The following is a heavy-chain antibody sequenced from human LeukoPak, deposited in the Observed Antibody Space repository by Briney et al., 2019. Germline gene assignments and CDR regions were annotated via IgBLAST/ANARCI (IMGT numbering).Heavy chain of an antibody. D-gene: IGHD6-13*01. CDR2: IYYSGST. Sequence: SETLSLTCTVSGGSISSYYWSWIRQPPGKGLEWIGYIYYSGSTNYNPSLKSRVTISVDTSKNQFSLKLSSVTAADAAVYYCARDFRYSSSWYEGYWFDPWGQGTLVTVSS. V-gene: IGHV4-59*01. CDR1: GGSISSYY. J-gene: IGHJ5*02. CDR3: ARDFRYSSSWYEGYWFDP.